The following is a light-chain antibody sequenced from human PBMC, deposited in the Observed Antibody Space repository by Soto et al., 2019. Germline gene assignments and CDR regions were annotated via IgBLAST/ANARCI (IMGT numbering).Light chain of an antibody. J-gene: IGKJ1*01. CDR3: QHYITSLTT. V-gene: IGKV3-20*01. Sequence: PGERATLSCRASQSVSSSYLTWYQQKPGQAPRLLIYGASTRATGIPARFSGSGSGTDFTLTISRLEPEDFAVYYCQHYITSLTTFGQGTKVDIK. CDR1: QSVSSSY. CDR2: GAS.